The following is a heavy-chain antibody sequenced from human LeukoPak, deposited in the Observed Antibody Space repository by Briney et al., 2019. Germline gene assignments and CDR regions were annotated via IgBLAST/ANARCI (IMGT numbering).Heavy chain of an antibody. CDR1: GFTVSGNY. CDR2: IYTGGNT. J-gene: IGHJ4*02. V-gene: IGHV3-66*02. D-gene: IGHD3-3*01. CDR3: ARDFKDFYFDY. Sequence: GGSLRLSCAASGFTVSGNYMSWVRQAPGKGLEWVSAIYTGGNTYYADSVKGRFTISGDNFKNTLYLQMNSLRADDTAVYYCARDFKDFYFDYWGQGTLVTVSS.